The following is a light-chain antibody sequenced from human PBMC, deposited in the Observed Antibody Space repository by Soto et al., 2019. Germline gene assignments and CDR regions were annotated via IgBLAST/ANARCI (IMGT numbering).Light chain of an antibody. V-gene: IGKV3-20*01. CDR1: QNVNNNY. CDR2: SVS. CDR3: QQFGSPPLT. J-gene: IGKJ4*01. Sequence: EIVLTQSPGTLSSSPGERATLSCRASQNVNNNYIAWYQQKPGLAPRLLIYSVSRRATGVPDRFSGSGSGADFTLTIPGLEPEDFAVYFCQQFGSPPLTFGGGTKLEI.